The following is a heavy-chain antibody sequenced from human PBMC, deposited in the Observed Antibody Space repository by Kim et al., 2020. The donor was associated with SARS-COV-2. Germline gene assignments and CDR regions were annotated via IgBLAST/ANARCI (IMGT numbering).Heavy chain of an antibody. V-gene: IGHV3-23*01. Sequence: GGSLRLSCAASGFTFSSYAMSWVRQAPGKGLEWVSAISGSGGSTYYADSVKGRFTISRDNSKNTLYLQMNSLRAEDTAVYYCANPTYDILTGYYFTPPDYWGQGTLVTVSS. D-gene: IGHD3-9*01. CDR1: GFTFSSYA. CDR3: ANPTYDILTGYYFTPPDY. CDR2: ISGSGGST. J-gene: IGHJ4*02.